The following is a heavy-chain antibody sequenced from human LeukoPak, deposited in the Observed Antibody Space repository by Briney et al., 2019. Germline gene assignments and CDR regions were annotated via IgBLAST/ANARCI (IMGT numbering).Heavy chain of an antibody. Sequence: SETLSLTCTVSGGSISSYYWSWIRQPPGKGLEWIGYIYYSGSTNYNPSLRSRVTISVDTSKNQFSLKLSSVTATDTAVYYCARHTDTIFDYWGQGTLVTVSS. D-gene: IGHD3-3*01. V-gene: IGHV4-59*08. CDR1: GGSISSYY. CDR3: ARHTDTIFDY. CDR2: IYYSGST. J-gene: IGHJ4*02.